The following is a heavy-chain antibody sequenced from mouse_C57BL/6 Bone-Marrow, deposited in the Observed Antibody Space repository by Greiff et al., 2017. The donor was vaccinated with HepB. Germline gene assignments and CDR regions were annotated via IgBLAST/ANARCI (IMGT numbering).Heavy chain of an antibody. J-gene: IGHJ2*01. CDR3: ARFYYSNLYFDY. V-gene: IGHV5-16*01. CDR1: GFTFSDYY. CDR2: INDDGSST. Sequence: DVKLVESEGGLVQPGRSMKLSCTASGFTFSDYYMAWVRQVPEKGLEWVANINDDGSSTYYLDSLKSRFIISRDNAKNILYLQMSSLKFEDTATYYFARFYYSNLYFDYWGQGTTLTVSS. D-gene: IGHD2-5*01.